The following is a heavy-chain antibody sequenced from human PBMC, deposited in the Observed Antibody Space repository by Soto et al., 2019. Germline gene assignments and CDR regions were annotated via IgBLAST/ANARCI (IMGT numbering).Heavy chain of an antibody. CDR3: AKGSVVGEWLLGYFDY. CDR1: GFSFSSYV. CDR2: ISASGGST. Sequence: PGGSLRLSCAASGFSFSSYVMSWVRQAPGKGLEWVSAISASGGSTYYADSVKGRFTISRDNSKNTLFLQMNSLRAEDTAIYYCAKGSVVGEWLLGYFDYWGQGTLVTVSS. J-gene: IGHJ4*02. V-gene: IGHV3-23*01. D-gene: IGHD3-22*01.